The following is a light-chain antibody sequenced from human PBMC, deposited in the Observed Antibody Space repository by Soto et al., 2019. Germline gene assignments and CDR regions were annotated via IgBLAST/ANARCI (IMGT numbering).Light chain of an antibody. CDR1: QSVSSSY. CDR2: GAS. J-gene: IGKJ4*01. CDR3: QHYVNWPLT. V-gene: IGKV3-20*01. Sequence: EIVLTQSPGTLSLSPGERATLSCRSSQSVSSSYLAWYQQKPGQAPRLLIYGASSRATGIPDRFSGSGSETDFTLTISRLEPEDFAVYYCQHYVNWPLTFGGGTKVESK.